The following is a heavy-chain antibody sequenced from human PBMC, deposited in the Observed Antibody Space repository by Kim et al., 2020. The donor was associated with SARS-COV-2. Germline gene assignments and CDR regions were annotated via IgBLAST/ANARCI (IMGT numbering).Heavy chain of an antibody. CDR2: IYHSGST. CDR3: ARTTGTIGPYFDY. V-gene: IGHV4-38-2*02. Sequence: SETLSLTCTVSGYPISSGYYWGWVRQPPGKGLEWIGNIYHSGSTYYNPSLKSRLTMSVDTSKNQFSLKVSSVTAADTAVYYCARTTGTIGPYFDYWGQG. D-gene: IGHD1-1*01. J-gene: IGHJ4*02. CDR1: GYPISSGYY.